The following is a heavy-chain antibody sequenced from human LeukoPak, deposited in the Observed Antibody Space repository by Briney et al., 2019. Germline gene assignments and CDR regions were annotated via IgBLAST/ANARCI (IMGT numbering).Heavy chain of an antibody. V-gene: IGHV3-74*01. J-gene: IGHJ5*02. CDR1: GFTFSSYW. CDR2: INSDGSST. CDR3: ARAGIFSSSAS. D-gene: IGHD3-22*01. Sequence: GGSLRLSCAASGFTFSSYWMSWVRQAPGKGLVWVSRINSDGSSTSYADSVKGRFTISRDNAKNTLYLQMNSLRAEDTAVYYCARAGIFSSSASWGQGTLVTVSS.